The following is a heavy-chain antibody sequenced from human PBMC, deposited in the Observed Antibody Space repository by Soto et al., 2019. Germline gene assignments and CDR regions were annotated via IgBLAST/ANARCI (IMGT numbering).Heavy chain of an antibody. CDR2: IIPIFGTA. V-gene: IGHV1-69*13. CDR3: NPHLIAAAGPVDFDY. D-gene: IGHD6-13*01. CDR1: GGTFSSYA. Sequence: ASVKVSCKASGGTFSSYAISWVRQAPGQGLEWMGGIIPIFGTANYAQKFQGRVTITADESTSTAYVELSSLRSEDTAVYYCNPHLIAAAGPVDFDYWGQGTLVTVSS. J-gene: IGHJ4*02.